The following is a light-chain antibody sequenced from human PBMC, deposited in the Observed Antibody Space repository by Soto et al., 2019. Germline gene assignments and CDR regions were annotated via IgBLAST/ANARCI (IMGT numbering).Light chain of an antibody. CDR3: QQYTSSPYT. CDR1: QSVGSSY. J-gene: IGKJ2*01. V-gene: IGKV3-20*01. CDR2: GTS. Sequence: IVLTQSPGTLSLSPGERATLSCRASQSVGSSYLAWYQQKPGQAPRLFIYGTSSRATGIPDRFSGSGSGTDFTLTISGLEPEDFAVYYCQQYTSSPYTFCQGTKLEIK.